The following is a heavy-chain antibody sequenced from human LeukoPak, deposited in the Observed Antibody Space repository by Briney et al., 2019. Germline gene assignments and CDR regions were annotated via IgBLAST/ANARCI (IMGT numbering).Heavy chain of an antibody. D-gene: IGHD6-13*01. J-gene: IGHJ4*02. CDR1: GYTFSKYG. CDR2: ISAYSGNT. Sequence: ASVKVSCKTSGYTFSKYGISWVRQAPGQGLEWMGYISAYSGNTNYAQRLQGRVTMTTDTSTSTAYMELRSLRSDDTAVYFCARDSHIAGVAYYFDYWGQGTLVTVSS. V-gene: IGHV1-18*01. CDR3: ARDSHIAGVAYYFDY.